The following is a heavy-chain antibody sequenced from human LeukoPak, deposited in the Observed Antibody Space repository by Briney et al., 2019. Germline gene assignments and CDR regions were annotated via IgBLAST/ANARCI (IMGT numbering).Heavy chain of an antibody. CDR1: GGSISSYY. V-gene: IGHV4-59*04. Sequence: KASETLSLTCTVSGGSISSYYWSWIRQPPGKGLEWIGYIYYSGSTYYNPSLKSRVTMSVDTSKNQFSLKLSSVTAADTAVYYCAVISNYYYDSSGYSDYYGMDVWGQGTTVTVSS. CDR2: IYYSGST. D-gene: IGHD3-22*01. CDR3: AVISNYYYDSSGYSDYYGMDV. J-gene: IGHJ6*02.